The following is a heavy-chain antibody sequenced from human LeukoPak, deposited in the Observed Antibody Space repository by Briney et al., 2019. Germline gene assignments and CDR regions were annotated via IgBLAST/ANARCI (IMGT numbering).Heavy chain of an antibody. CDR1: GRTFSASG. D-gene: IGHD5-24*01. J-gene: IGHJ4*02. Sequence: GGSLRLSCTTSGRTFSASGFNWVRQAPGKGLELVASIGPTGFDRYHADSIKGRFTISRDNANNFLYLQMDSLRAEDTAVYYSEKETHGRHFDYWGQGTLVTVSS. V-gene: IGHV3-21*06. CDR3: EKETHGRHFDY. CDR2: IGPTGFDR.